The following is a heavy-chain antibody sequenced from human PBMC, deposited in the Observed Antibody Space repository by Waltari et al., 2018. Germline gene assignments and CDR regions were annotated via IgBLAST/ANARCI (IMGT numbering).Heavy chain of an antibody. CDR1: GFTFSSYS. J-gene: IGHJ4*02. CDR2: ISSSSSTI. CDR3: ARDWDAAGN. D-gene: IGHD1-26*01. V-gene: IGHV3-48*01. Sequence: EVQLVESGGGLVQPGGSLRLSCAASGFTFSSYSMNWVRQAPGKGVEWVSYISSSSSTIYYADSVKGRFTISRDNAKNSLYLQMNSLRAEDTAVYYCARDWDAAGNWGQGTLVTVSS.